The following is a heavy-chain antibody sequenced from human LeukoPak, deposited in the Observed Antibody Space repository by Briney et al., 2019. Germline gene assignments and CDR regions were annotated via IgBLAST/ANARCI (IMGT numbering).Heavy chain of an antibody. CDR2: INSDGTST. J-gene: IGHJ4*02. V-gene: IGHV3-74*01. Sequence: PGGSLRLSCAASGFTFSSYWMSWVRQAPGKGLVWVSRINSDGTSTSYADSVKCRFTISRDNAQNTLYLQMNSLRADDTAVYCCARGPVATGRLYFDYWGQGTLVTVSS. CDR1: GFTFSSYW. D-gene: IGHD2-15*01. CDR3: ARGPVATGRLYFDY.